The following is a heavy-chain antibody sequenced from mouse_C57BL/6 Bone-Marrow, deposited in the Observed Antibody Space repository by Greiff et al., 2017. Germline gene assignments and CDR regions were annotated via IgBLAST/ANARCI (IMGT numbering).Heavy chain of an antibody. D-gene: IGHD1-1*01. CDR3: ARGYYYGSSSDY. CDR1: GYTFTDYN. CDR2: INPNNGGT. Sequence: EVQLQQSGPELVKPGASVKMSCKASGYTFTDYNMHWVKQSHGKSLEWIGYINPNNGGTSYNQKFKGKATLTVNKSSSTAYMELRILTSEDSAVYYCARGYYYGSSSDYWGQGTTLTVSS. V-gene: IGHV1-22*01. J-gene: IGHJ2*01.